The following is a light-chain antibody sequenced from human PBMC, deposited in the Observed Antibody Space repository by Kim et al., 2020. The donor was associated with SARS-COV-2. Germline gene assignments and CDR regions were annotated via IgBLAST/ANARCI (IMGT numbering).Light chain of an antibody. CDR2: WAS. V-gene: IGKV4-1*01. CDR1: QSVLYSSNNKNY. J-gene: IGKJ4*01. CDR3: QQYYSSPPT. Sequence: ATINCKSSQSVLYSSNNKNYLAWYRQKPGQPPKLLIYWASTRESGVPDRFRGSGSGTDFTLTISSLQAEDVAVYFCQQYYSSPPTFGGGTKVDIK.